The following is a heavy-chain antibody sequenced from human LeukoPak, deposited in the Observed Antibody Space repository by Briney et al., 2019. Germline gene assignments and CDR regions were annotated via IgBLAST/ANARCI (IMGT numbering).Heavy chain of an antibody. Sequence: GGSLRLSCAASGFTFSSYAMHWVRLAPGKGLEWVAVISYDGSNKYYADSVKGRFTISRDNSKNTLYLQMNSLRAEDTAVYYCARDTRPVMIVVPGYFDYWGQGTLVTVSS. CDR3: ARDTRPVMIVVPGYFDY. CDR2: ISYDGSNK. V-gene: IGHV3-30-3*01. J-gene: IGHJ4*02. CDR1: GFTFSSYA. D-gene: IGHD3-22*01.